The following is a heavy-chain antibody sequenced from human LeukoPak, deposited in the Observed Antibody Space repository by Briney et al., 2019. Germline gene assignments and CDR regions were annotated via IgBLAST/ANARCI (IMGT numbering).Heavy chain of an antibody. J-gene: IGHJ3*02. CDR3: ARDPVHNDYGDYGDALDI. Sequence: PGGFLRLSCAASGFTFSSYWMHWVRQAPGKGLVWVSRINSDGSSTSYADSVKGRFTISRDNAKNTLYLQMNSLRAEDTAVYYCARDPVHNDYGDYGDALDIWGQGTMVTVSS. V-gene: IGHV3-74*01. CDR1: GFTFSSYW. D-gene: IGHD4-17*01. CDR2: INSDGSST.